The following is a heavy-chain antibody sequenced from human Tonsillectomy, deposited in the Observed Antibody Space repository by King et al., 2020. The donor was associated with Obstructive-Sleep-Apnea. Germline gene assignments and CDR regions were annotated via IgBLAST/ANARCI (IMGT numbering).Heavy chain of an antibody. V-gene: IGHV1-2*04. J-gene: IGHJ6*02. CDR2: INPNSGGT. Sequence: VQLVESGAEVKKPGASVKVSCKASGYSFTGYYIHWVRQAPGQGLEWMGWINPNSGGTNYAQKFQGWVTMTRDTSISAAYMELSRLRSDDTAVYYCAREVLPLRFDHYYGMDVWGQGTTVTVSS. CDR1: GYSFTGYY. CDR3: AREVLPLRFDHYYGMDV. D-gene: IGHD3-3*01.